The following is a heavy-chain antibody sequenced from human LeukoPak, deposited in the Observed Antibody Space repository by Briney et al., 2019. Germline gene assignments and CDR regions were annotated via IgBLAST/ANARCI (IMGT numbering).Heavy chain of an antibody. V-gene: IGHV4-39*01. D-gene: IGHD1-26*01. CDR2: IYYSGST. CDR1: GGSISSSSYY. CDR3: ARNASGSGTSYFDY. J-gene: IGHJ4*02. Sequence: SETLSLTCTVSGGSISSSSYYWGWIRQPPGKGLEWIGSIYYSGSTSYNPSLKSRVTISVDTSKNQFSLKLGSVTAADTAVYYCARNASGSGTSYFDYWGQGTLVTVSS.